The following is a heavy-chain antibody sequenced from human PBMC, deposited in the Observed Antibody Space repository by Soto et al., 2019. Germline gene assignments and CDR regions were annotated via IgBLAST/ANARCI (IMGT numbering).Heavy chain of an antibody. V-gene: IGHV3-53*01. CDR2: IYTGGST. CDR1: GFTVGSSY. CDR3: ARVSTTAKTFDY. Sequence: PGESLKISCTTSGFTVGSSYMSWVRQAPGRGLEWVSVIYTGGSTYYADSVKGRFTISRDNSKNTLYLQMHSLRAEDTALYYCARVSTTAKTFDYWGQGTLVTVSS. J-gene: IGHJ4*02.